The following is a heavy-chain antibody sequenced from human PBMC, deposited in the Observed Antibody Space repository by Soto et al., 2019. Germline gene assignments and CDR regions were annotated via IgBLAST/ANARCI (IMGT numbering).Heavy chain of an antibody. D-gene: IGHD6-19*01. CDR3: ARGWTVAGLDV. J-gene: IGHJ6*02. CDR1: GFTFSSYG. V-gene: IGHV3-33*01. CDR2: IWYDGSNK. Sequence: QVQLVESGGGVVQPGRSLRLSCAASGFTFSSYGMHWVRQAPGKGLEWVAVIWYDGSNKYYADSVKGRFTISRDNSKNTLYLQMNSLRAEDTAVYYCARGWTVAGLDVWGQGTTVTVSS.